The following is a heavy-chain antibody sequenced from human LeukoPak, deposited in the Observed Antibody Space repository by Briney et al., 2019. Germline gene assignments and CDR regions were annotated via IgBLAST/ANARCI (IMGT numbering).Heavy chain of an antibody. V-gene: IGHV4-39*01. CDR3: ARKSSGYYYGWFDP. D-gene: IGHD3-22*01. CDR2: IFYTGNT. Sequence: PTETLSLACTLPGHSILDSTYDSAWIRQPPGKGMEWLATIFYTGNTHYNPSLKSRHTISVHTGKNQFSLNVNSVTAPDTPVYCCARKSSGYYYGWFDPWGQGTLVTVSS. CDR1: GHSILDSTYD. J-gene: IGHJ5*02.